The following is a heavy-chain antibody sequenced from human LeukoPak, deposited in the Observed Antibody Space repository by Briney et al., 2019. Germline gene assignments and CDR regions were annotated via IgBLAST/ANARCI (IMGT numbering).Heavy chain of an antibody. V-gene: IGHV3-23*01. CDR2: SGGDGGST. Sequence: PGGSLRLSCAASGFTLSNYDMSWVRQPPGKGLEWVSASGGDGGSTYADSVKGRFIISRDTSKNTLYLQMNRLRSEDTATYYCAKALKDWYFDLWGRGKLVTVSS. CDR3: AKALKDWYFDL. J-gene: IGHJ2*01. CDR1: GFTLSNYD. D-gene: IGHD2-8*01.